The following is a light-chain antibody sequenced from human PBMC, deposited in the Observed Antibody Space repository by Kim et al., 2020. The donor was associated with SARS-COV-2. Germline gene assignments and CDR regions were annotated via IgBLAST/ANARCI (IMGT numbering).Light chain of an antibody. CDR1: QSVNGR. CDR3: QQYDTWPPWT. J-gene: IGKJ1*01. CDR2: GAS. Sequence: APGESVTLSCRASQSVNGRLAWYQEKAGQAPRLLIYGASTRATDVPARFSGFGSGTEFTLTITSLQSEDFATYYCQQYDTWPPWTFDLGTKVDIK. V-gene: IGKV3-15*01.